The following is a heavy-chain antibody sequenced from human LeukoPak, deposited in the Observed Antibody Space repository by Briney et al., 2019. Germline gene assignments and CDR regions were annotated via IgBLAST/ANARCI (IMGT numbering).Heavy chain of an antibody. J-gene: IGHJ4*02. CDR1: GITLSNYG. V-gene: IGHV3-21*01. D-gene: IGHD3-9*01. Sequence: GGSLRLSCAVSGITLSNYGMSWVRQAPGKGLEWVSSITSGGDYIYYADSVKGRFTTSRDNAKNSLSLQLNSLRVEDTAVCYCARGHYDVLAASYKWTPDYWGQGTLVTVSS. CDR3: ARGHYDVLAASYKWTPDY. CDR2: ITSGGDYI.